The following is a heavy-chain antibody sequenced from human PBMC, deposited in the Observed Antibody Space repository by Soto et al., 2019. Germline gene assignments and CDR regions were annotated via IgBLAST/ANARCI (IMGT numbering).Heavy chain of an antibody. Sequence: ASVKVSCKASGYTFTSYGISWVRQAPGQGLEWMGWISAYNGNTNYAQKLQGRVTMTTDTSTSTAYMELRSLRSDDTAVYYCARDAVASSWYRDNWFDPWGQGTLVTVPQ. D-gene: IGHD6-13*01. V-gene: IGHV1-18*04. CDR3: ARDAVASSWYRDNWFDP. CDR2: ISAYNGNT. J-gene: IGHJ5*02. CDR1: GYTFTSYG.